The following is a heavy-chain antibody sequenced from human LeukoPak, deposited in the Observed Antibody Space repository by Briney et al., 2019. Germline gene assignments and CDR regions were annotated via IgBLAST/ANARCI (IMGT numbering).Heavy chain of an antibody. CDR3: ARERGPYSSSAAHDY. V-gene: IGHV3-30*03. CDR2: ISYDGSNK. CDR1: GFTLSSYG. Sequence: HSGGSLRLSCAASGFTLSSYGMHWVRQAPGKGLEWVAVISYDGSNKYYADSVKGRFTISRDNSKNTLYLQMDGLRAEDTAVYYCARERGPYSSSAAHDYRGQGTLVTVSS. D-gene: IGHD6-6*01. J-gene: IGHJ4*02.